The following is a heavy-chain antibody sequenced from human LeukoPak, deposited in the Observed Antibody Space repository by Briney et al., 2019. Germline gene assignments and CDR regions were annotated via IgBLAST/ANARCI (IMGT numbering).Heavy chain of an antibody. V-gene: IGHV4-39*01. CDR3: ARQGVYCSGGSCYSPWFDP. CDR1: GGSISSSSYY. Sequence: KPSETLSLTCTVSGGSISSSSYYWGWIRQPPGKGLEWIGSIYYSGSTYYNPSLKSRVTISVDTSKNQFSLKLSSVTAADTAVYYCARQGVYCSGGSCYSPWFDPWGQGTLVTVSS. J-gene: IGHJ5*02. CDR2: IYYSGST. D-gene: IGHD2-15*01.